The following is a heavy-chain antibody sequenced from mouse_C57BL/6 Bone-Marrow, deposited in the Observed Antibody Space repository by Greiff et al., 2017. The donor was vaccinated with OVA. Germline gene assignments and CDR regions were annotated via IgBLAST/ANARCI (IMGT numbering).Heavy chain of an antibody. J-gene: IGHJ2*01. CDR3: ARGDDSDGGGDY. CDR1: GYTFTSYW. CDR2: IYPGSGST. V-gene: IGHV1-55*01. D-gene: IGHD2-4*01. Sequence: QVQLQQPGAELVKPGASVKMSCKASGYTFTSYWITWVKQRPGQGLEWIGDIYPGSGSTNYNEKFKSKATLTVDTSSSTAYMQLSSLTSEDSAVYYRARGDDSDGGGDYWGQGTTLTVSS.